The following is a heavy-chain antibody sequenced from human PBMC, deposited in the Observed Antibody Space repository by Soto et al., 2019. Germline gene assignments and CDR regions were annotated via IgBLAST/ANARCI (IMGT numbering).Heavy chain of an antibody. D-gene: IGHD4-4*01. J-gene: IGHJ4*02. Sequence: GGSLRLSCVASGFTFKAYAMGWVRQAPGKGLEWVSSITATNGNTYYADSVRARFTISRDNSRNSLFLQMNGLRPEDSALYYCAKDEGTSSTVFDYWGQGTLVTVSS. CDR3: AKDEGTSSTVFDY. CDR1: GFTFKAYA. CDR2: ITATNGNT. V-gene: IGHV3-23*01.